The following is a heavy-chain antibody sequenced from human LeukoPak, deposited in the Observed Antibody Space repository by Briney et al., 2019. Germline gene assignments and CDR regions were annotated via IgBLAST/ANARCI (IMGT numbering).Heavy chain of an antibody. V-gene: IGHV4-39*07. CDR1: GGSIDNSIYY. CDR2: IYYTGTT. Sequence: SETLSLTCTVSGGSIDNSIYYWGWIRQSPEKGLEWIGSIYYTGTTNYSPSLESRVTISVDASNNQVSLTLNSVTAADTAVCFCARGGFYGHPFDFGGQGTLVTVSS. CDR3: ARGGFYGHPFDF. J-gene: IGHJ4*02. D-gene: IGHD3-10*01.